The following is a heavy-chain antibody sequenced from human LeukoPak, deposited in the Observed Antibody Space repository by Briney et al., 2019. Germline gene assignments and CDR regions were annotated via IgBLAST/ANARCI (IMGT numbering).Heavy chain of an antibody. Sequence: ASVKVSCRVSGITLNDLSIQWVRQAPGKGLEWMGGFDPEDGETIYAPKFQARVTMTQDTYEDTAYMELSSLRSEDTAVYYCATDGIPGATTTLDYWGQGTLVTVSS. V-gene: IGHV1-24*01. CDR2: FDPEDGET. D-gene: IGHD1-26*01. CDR3: ATDGIPGATTTLDY. J-gene: IGHJ4*02. CDR1: GITLNDLS.